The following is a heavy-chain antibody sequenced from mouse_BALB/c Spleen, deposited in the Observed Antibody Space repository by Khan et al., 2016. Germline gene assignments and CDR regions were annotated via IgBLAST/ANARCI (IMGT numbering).Heavy chain of an antibody. CDR1: GYSITSDYA. CDR3: ARGRGDFDY. D-gene: IGHD3-3*01. J-gene: IGHJ2*01. Sequence: EVQLQESGPGLVKPSQSLSLTCTVTGYSITSDYAWNWIRQFPGNKLEWMGYISYSGSTSYNPSLKSRISITRDTSKNQFFLQLNSVTTEDTATYDCARGRGDFDYWGQGTTLTVSS. V-gene: IGHV3-2*02. CDR2: ISYSGST.